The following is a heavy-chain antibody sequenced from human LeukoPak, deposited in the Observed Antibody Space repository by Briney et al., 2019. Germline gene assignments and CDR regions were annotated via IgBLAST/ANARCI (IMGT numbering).Heavy chain of an antibody. CDR3: ARVNSNNFDY. CDR2: ISYDGNNE. CDR1: GFTFSTFA. J-gene: IGHJ4*02. V-gene: IGHV3-30-3*01. D-gene: IGHD1/OR15-1a*01. Sequence: GGSLRLSCAASGFTFSTFAMHWVRQAPGKGLEWVAVISYDGNNEYNADSVKGRFTISRDNSKNTLYLQMNSLRVEDTAVYYCARVNSNNFDYWGQGTLVTASS.